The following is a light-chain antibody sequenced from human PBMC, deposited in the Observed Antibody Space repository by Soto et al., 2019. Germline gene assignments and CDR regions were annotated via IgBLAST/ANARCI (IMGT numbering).Light chain of an antibody. Sequence: DIVMTQSPDSLAVSLGERATINCKSSQSALYSSNNKNYLAWYQQKPGQPPKLLIYWASTRESGVPDRFSGSGSGTDFTLTISSLQAEDVAVYYCQQYYSTLITFGQGTRLEI. J-gene: IGKJ5*01. V-gene: IGKV4-1*01. CDR1: QSALYSSNNKNY. CDR3: QQYYSTLIT. CDR2: WAS.